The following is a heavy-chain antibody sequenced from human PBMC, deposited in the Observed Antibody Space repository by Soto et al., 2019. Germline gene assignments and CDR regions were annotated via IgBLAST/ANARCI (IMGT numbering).Heavy chain of an antibody. CDR3: ARDDYCTNGVCYTANDAFDI. J-gene: IGHJ3*02. CDR2: IWYDGSNK. D-gene: IGHD2-8*01. V-gene: IGHV3-33*01. Sequence: QVQLVESGGGVVQPGRSLRLSCAASGFTFSSYGMHWVRQAPGKGLEWVAVIWYDGSNKYYADSVKGRFTISRDNSKNTLYLQMNSLRAEDTAVYYCARDDYCTNGVCYTANDAFDIWGQGTMVTVSS. CDR1: GFTFSSYG.